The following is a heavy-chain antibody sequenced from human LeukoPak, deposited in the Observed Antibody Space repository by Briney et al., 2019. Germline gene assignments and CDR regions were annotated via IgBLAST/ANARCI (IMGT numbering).Heavy chain of an antibody. J-gene: IGHJ4*02. V-gene: IGHV1-18*01. Sequence: ASVKVSCKASGYTFTSYGISWVRQAPGQGLEWMGWISAYNGNTNYAQKLQGRVTMTTDTSTSTASMELRSLRSDDTAVYYCAREGDSSGYLYYFDYWGQGTLVTVSS. CDR2: ISAYNGNT. CDR1: GYTFTSYG. CDR3: AREGDSSGYLYYFDY. D-gene: IGHD3-22*01.